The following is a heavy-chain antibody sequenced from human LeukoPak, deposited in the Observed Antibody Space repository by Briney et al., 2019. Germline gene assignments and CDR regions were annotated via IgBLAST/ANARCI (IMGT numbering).Heavy chain of an antibody. J-gene: IGHJ3*02. CDR1: GGSISSSSYY. CDR3: ASITIFGVAPDAFDI. CDR2: IYYSGST. D-gene: IGHD3-3*01. V-gene: IGHV4-39*01. Sequence: SETLSLTCTVSGGSISSSSYYWGWIRQPPGKGLEWIGSIYYSGSTYYNPSLKSRVTISVDTSKNQFSLKLSSVTAADTAVYYCASITIFGVAPDAFDIWGQGTMVTVSS.